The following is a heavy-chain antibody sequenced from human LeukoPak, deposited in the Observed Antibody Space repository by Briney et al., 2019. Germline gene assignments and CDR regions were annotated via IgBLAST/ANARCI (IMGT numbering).Heavy chain of an antibody. Sequence: ASVKVSCKASGYTFTGYYMHWVRQAPGQGLEWMGWINPNSGGTNYAQKFQGRVTMTRDTSISTAYMELSRLRSDDTAVYYCARGYQFSPEYYFDYWGQGTLGTVSS. CDR3: ARGYQFSPEYYFDY. V-gene: IGHV1-2*02. J-gene: IGHJ4*02. D-gene: IGHD1-26*01. CDR2: INPNSGGT. CDR1: GYTFTGYY.